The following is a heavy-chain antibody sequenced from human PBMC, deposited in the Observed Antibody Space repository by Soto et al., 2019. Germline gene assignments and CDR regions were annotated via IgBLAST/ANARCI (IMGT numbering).Heavy chain of an antibody. D-gene: IGHD1-20*01. J-gene: IGHJ6*02. Sequence: SVKVSCKASGGTFSSYAINWVRQAPGQGLEWMGGIIPIFGTADYAQKFQGRVTITADESTGTAYMELSSLRSEDTAVYYCARSITGTVSYYYGMDVWGQGTTVTVSS. V-gene: IGHV1-69*13. CDR2: IIPIFGTA. CDR1: GGTFSSYA. CDR3: ARSITGTVSYYYGMDV.